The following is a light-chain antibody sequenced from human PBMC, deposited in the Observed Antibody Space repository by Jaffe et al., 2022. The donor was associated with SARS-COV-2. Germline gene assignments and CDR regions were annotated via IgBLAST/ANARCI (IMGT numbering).Light chain of an antibody. CDR2: ENN. V-gene: IGLV1-51*02. CDR3: GTWDNSLRALV. J-gene: IGLJ3*02. CDR1: GSNIGSSS. Sequence: QSVLTQPPSVSAAPGQKVTISCSGSGSNIGSSSVSWYQQLPGTAPKLLICENNKRPSGIPDRFSGSKSGASGTLGITGLQTGDEADYYCGTWDNSLRALVFGGGTKLTVL.